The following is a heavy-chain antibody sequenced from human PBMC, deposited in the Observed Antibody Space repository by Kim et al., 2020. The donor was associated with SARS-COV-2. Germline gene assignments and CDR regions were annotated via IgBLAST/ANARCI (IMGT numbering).Heavy chain of an antibody. CDR1: GFTFSSYA. CDR2: ISYDGSNK. CDR3: ARSKYSSSWYVNY. Sequence: GGSLRLSCAASGFTFSSYAMHWVRQAPGKGLEWVAVISYDGSNKYYADSVKGRFTISRDNSKNTLYLQMNSLRAEDTAVYYCARSKYSSSWYVNYWGQGTLVTVSS. J-gene: IGHJ4*02. V-gene: IGHV3-30*04. D-gene: IGHD6-13*01.